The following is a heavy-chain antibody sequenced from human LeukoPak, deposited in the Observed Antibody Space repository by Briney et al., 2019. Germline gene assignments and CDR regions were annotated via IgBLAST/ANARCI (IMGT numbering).Heavy chain of an antibody. J-gene: IGHJ3*02. Sequence: PSETLSLTCTVSGGSISSYYWSWIRQPPGKGLEWIGYIYYSGSTYYNPSLKSRVTISVDTSKNQFSLKLSSVTAADTAVYYCARDFWSGSYAFDIWGQGTMVTVSS. CDR3: ARDFWSGSYAFDI. V-gene: IGHV4-30-4*08. D-gene: IGHD3-3*01. CDR1: GGSISSYY. CDR2: IYYSGST.